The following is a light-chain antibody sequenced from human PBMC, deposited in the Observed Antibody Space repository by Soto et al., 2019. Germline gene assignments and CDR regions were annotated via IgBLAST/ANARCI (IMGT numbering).Light chain of an antibody. CDR3: QVWDSSSDHVV. CDR1: NIGSKS. V-gene: IGLV3-21*04. J-gene: IGLJ2*01. CDR2: YDS. Sequence: ELTQPPSVSVAPGKTARITCGGNNIGSKSVHWYQQKPGQAPVLVIYYDSDRPSGIPERFSGSNSGNTATLTISRVEAGDEADYYCQVWDSSSDHVVFGGGTKVTVL.